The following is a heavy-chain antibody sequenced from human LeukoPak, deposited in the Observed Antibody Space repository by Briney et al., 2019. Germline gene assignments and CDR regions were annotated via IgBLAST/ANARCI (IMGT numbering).Heavy chain of an antibody. CDR1: GFTFSTYA. CDR2: ISVDGSNK. J-gene: IGHJ4*02. CDR3: AKVKVAGGDY. V-gene: IGHV3-30*04. D-gene: IGHD6-19*01. Sequence: QPGRSLRLSCAASGFTFSTYAMHWVRQAPGKGLEWVAAISVDGSNKYYADSVKGRFTISRDNSKNTLYLQMNSLRAEDTAVYYCAKVKVAGGDYWGQGTLVTVSS.